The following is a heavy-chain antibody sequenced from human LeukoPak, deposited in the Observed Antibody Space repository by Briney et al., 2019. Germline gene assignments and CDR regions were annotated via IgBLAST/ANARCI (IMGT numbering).Heavy chain of an antibody. D-gene: IGHD6-19*01. CDR2: ISYDGSNK. Sequence: PGGSLRLSCAASGFTFSSYAMHWVRQAPGKGLEWVAVISYDGSNKYYADSVKARFPISRDNSKNTLSLKMNSLRAEDTAVYYCAKDGSSSGWYEPKSYFDYWGQGTLVPVSS. CDR3: AKDGSSSGWYEPKSYFDY. J-gene: IGHJ4*02. V-gene: IGHV3-30-3*01. CDR1: GFTFSSYA.